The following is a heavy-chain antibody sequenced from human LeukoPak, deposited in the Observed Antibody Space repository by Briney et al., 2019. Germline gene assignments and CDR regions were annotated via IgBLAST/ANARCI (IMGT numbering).Heavy chain of an antibody. V-gene: IGHV3-73*01. CDR2: IRSKANNYAT. CDR1: GFTFSGSA. Sequence: GGSLRLSCAASGFTFSGSAIHWVRQASGKGLEWVGRIRSKANNYATTYGASVKGRFTFSRDDSKNTAYLQMNSLKTEDTAVYYCTRSLYYDSWSGYFGGEDFDYWGQGTLVTVSS. D-gene: IGHD3-3*01. CDR3: TRSLYYDSWSGYFGGEDFDY. J-gene: IGHJ4*02.